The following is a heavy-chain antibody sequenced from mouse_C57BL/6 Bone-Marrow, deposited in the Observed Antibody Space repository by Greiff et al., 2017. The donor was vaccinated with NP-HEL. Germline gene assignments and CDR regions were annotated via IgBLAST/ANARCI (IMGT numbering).Heavy chain of an antibody. J-gene: IGHJ2*01. CDR3: ARVTTVVARDYFDY. V-gene: IGHV3-6*01. CDR1: GYSITSGYY. CDR2: ISYDGSN. Sequence: ESGPGLVKPSQSLSLTCSVTGYSITSGYYWNWIRQFPGNKLEWMGYISYDGSNNYNPSLKNRISLTRDTSKNQFFLKLNSVTTEDTATYYCARVTTVVARDYFDYWGQGTTLTVSS. D-gene: IGHD1-1*01.